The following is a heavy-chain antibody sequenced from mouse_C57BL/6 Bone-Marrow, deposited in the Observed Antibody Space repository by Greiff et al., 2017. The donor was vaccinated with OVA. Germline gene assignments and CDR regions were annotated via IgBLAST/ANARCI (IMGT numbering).Heavy chain of an antibody. Sequence: EVKLQESVAELVRPGASVKLSCTASGFNIKNTYMHWVKQRPEQGLEWIGRIDPANDNTKYAPKFQGTATMTADTSANTAYLQLSSLSSVDTAVYCCAECNFGSSFYAMDYWGQGTSVTVSS. V-gene: IGHV14-3*01. D-gene: IGHD1-1*01. CDR1: GFNIKNTY. CDR2: IDPANDNT. J-gene: IGHJ4*01. CDR3: AECNFGSSFYAMDY.